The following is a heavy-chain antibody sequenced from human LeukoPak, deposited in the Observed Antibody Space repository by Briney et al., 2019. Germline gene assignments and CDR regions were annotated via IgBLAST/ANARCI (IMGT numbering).Heavy chain of an antibody. Sequence: SETLSLTCTVSGGSISSYYWSWIRQPPGKGLEWIGYIYYSGSTNYNPSLKSRVTISVDTSKNQFSLKLSSVTAADTAVYYCARAWFGELLYPYFDYWGQGTLVTVSS. CDR1: GGSISSYY. J-gene: IGHJ4*02. CDR2: IYYSGST. D-gene: IGHD3-10*01. V-gene: IGHV4-59*01. CDR3: ARAWFGELLYPYFDY.